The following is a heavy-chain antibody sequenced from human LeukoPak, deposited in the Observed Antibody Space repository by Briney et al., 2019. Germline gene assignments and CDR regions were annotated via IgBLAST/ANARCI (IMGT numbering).Heavy chain of an antibody. D-gene: IGHD1-20*01. V-gene: IGHV3-23*01. CDR1: AFGFNIYA. CDR2: ISGSGGST. CDR3: APPITGTDY. J-gene: IGHJ4*02. Sequence: PGGSLRLSCAASAFGFNIYAMSWVRQAPGKGLEWVSVISGSGGSTDYADSVKGRFTISRDNSKNTLYLQMNSLRAEDTAVYYCAPPITGTDYWGQGTLVTVSS.